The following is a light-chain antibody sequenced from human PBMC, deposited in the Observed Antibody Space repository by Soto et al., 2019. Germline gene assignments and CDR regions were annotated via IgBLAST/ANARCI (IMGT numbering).Light chain of an antibody. CDR3: QQYYSTLIT. CDR2: WAS. J-gene: IGKJ5*01. Sequence: DIVLTQSPDSLAVSLGERATINCKSSQSVLYSSNNKNYLAWYQQKPGQPPKLLIYWASTRESGVPDRFSGSGSETDFTLTISSLQAEDVAVYYCQQYYSTLITFGQETRLEIK. V-gene: IGKV4-1*01. CDR1: QSVLYSSNNKNY.